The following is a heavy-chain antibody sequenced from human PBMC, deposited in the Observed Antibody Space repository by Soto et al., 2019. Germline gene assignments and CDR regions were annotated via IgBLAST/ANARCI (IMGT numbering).Heavy chain of an antibody. V-gene: IGHV1-69*13. CDR1: GGTFSSYA. CDR3: QARPDYYYGMDV. J-gene: IGHJ6*02. Sequence: SVKVSCKASGGTFSSYAISWVRQAPGQGLEWMGGIIPIFGTANYAQKFQGRVTITADESTSTAYMELSSLRSEDRAVYYCQARPDYYYGMDVWGQGTTVTVSS. CDR2: IIPIFGTA. D-gene: IGHD6-6*01.